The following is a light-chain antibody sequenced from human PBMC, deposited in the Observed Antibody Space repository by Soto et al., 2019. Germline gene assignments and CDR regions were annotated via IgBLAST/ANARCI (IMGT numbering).Light chain of an antibody. CDR2: GAS. V-gene: IGKV3-20*01. CDR1: QRVSGSY. Sequence: EIVLTQSQGTLSLSPLERAPLXCKASQRVSGSYLAWYQQKPGQAPRLLIYGASSRATGIADRFSGSGSGTDFTLTISRLEPEDFAVYYCQQYDSSPRTFGQGTKVDIK. J-gene: IGKJ1*01. CDR3: QQYDSSPRT.